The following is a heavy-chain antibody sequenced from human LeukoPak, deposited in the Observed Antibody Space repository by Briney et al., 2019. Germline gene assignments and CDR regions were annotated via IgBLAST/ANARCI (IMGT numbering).Heavy chain of an antibody. V-gene: IGHV3-23*01. D-gene: IGHD3-3*01. CDR3: ARGITAFGVPGATYYFDY. CDR1: GVTLSSYA. CDR2: ISGSGST. J-gene: IGHJ4*02. Sequence: GGSLRLSCAASGVTLSSYAMSWARQTPGKGLEWVSVISGSGSTYYADSVRGRFTVSRDNSKHTMSLQMNTLRAEDTAVYYCARGITAFGVPGATYYFDYWGQGTLVTVSS.